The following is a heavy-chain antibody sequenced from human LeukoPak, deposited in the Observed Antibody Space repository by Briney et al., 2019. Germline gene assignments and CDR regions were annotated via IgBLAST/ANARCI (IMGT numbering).Heavy chain of an antibody. CDR2: IYYSGST. D-gene: IGHD3-10*01. CDR3: ARGAPSMVRGVITPLRV. V-gene: IGHV4-39*01. J-gene: IGHJ6*04. CDR1: GGSISSSSYY. Sequence: SETLSLTCTVSGGSISSSSYYWGWIRQPPGKGLEWIGSIYYSGSTYYNPSLKSRVTISVDTSKNQFSLKLSSVTAADTAVYYCARGAPSMVRGVITPLRVWGKGTTVTVSS.